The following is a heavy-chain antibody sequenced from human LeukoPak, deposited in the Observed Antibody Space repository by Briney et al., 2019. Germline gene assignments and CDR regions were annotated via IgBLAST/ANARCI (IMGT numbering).Heavy chain of an antibody. J-gene: IGHJ4*02. D-gene: IGHD3-10*01. CDR1: EVNFRHYA. Sequence: GGSLRLSCAVSEVNFRHYAIHWVRQAPGKGLEWVSGINWNGGSTGYADSVKGRFTISRDNAKNSLYLQMNSLRAEDTALYHCARGYYGSGSYQNYFDYWGQGTLVTVSS. CDR3: ARGYYGSGSYQNYFDY. CDR2: INWNGGST. V-gene: IGHV3-20*01.